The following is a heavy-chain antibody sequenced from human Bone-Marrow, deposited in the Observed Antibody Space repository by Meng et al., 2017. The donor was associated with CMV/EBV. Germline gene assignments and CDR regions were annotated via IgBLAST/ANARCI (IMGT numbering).Heavy chain of an antibody. V-gene: IGHV4-59*11. CDR1: GFSISTHN. J-gene: IGHJ4*02. CDR2: IHYTGRA. D-gene: IGHD1-1*01. CDR3: AERGGGY. Sequence: PGPGLVKPSETLSLPRRVAGFSISTHNWSLIRQTPGKGLEWIASIHYTGRADYSPSLKSRVTVSVDTSDSQLSLKLSSVTTADTAMYYCAERGGGYWGQGILVTVSS.